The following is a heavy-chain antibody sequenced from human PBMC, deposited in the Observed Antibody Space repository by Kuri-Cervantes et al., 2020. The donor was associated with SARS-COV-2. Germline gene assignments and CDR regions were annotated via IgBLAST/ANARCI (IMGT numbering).Heavy chain of an antibody. D-gene: IGHD6-13*01. J-gene: IGHJ3*02. V-gene: IGHV3-48*03. CDR1: GFTFSSYE. CDR2: ISSSGSTI. Sequence: GESLKISCAASGFTFSSYEMNWVRQAPGKGLEWVSYISSSGSTIYYADSVKGRFTISRDNAKNSLYLQMNSLRAEDTAVYYCARDRYSSSWYHAFDIWGQGTMVTVSS. CDR3: ARDRYSSSWYHAFDI.